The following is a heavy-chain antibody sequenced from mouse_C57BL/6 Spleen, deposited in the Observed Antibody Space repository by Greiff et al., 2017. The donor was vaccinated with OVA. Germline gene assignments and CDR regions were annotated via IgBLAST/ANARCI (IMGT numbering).Heavy chain of an antibody. CDR3: ARWGYGSSSWYFDV. D-gene: IGHD1-1*01. J-gene: IGHJ1*03. CDR2: IYPGDGDT. Sequence: QVQLQQSGPELVKPGASVKISCKASGYAFSSSWMNWVKQRPGKGLEWIGRIYPGDGDTNYNGKFKGKATLTADKSSSTAYMQLSSLTSEDSAVYFCARWGYGSSSWYFDVWGTGTTVTVSS. V-gene: IGHV1-82*01. CDR1: GYAFSSSW.